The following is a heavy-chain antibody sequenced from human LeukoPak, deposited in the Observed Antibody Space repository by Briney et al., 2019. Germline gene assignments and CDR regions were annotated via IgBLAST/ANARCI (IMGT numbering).Heavy chain of an antibody. CDR2: INPNSGGT. CDR3: AINAGYSSGWLYYFDY. J-gene: IGHJ4*02. V-gene: IGHV1-2*02. CDR1: GYTFTGYY. Sequence: ASVKVSCKASGYTFTGYYMHWVRQAPGQGLEWMGWINPNSGGTNYAQKFQGRVTMTRDTSISTAYMELSRLRSDDTAVYYCAINAGYSSGWLYYFDYWGQGTLVTVPS. D-gene: IGHD6-19*01.